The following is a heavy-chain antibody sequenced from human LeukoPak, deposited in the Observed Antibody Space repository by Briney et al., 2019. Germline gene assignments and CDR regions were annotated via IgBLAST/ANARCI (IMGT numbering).Heavy chain of an antibody. CDR3: ARDDSWQQLDSFDY. CDR1: ELSVSSNF. D-gene: IGHD6-13*01. Sequence: GGSLRLSCAASELSVSSNFMSWVRQAPGKGLEWLSIIYSGGNTFYADSVKGRFIISRDKSKNTLYLQMTSLRAEDTAVYYCARDDSWQQLDSFDYWGQGTLVTVSS. CDR2: IYSGGNT. J-gene: IGHJ4*02. V-gene: IGHV3-66*02.